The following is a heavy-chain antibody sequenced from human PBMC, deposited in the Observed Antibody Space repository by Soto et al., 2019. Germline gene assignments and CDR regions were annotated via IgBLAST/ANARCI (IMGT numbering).Heavy chain of an antibody. V-gene: IGHV1-69*06. Sequence: QVQLVQSGAEVKKPGSSVKVSCKASGGTFSSYAISWVRQAPGQGLEWMGGIIPIFGTANYAQKFQGRVTITADKSTSTAYMERSSLRSEDTAVYYCARVRGYSDGEDFDYWGQGTLVTVSS. J-gene: IGHJ4*02. CDR2: IIPIFGTA. CDR3: ARVRGYSDGEDFDY. D-gene: IGHD5-18*01. CDR1: GGTFSSYA.